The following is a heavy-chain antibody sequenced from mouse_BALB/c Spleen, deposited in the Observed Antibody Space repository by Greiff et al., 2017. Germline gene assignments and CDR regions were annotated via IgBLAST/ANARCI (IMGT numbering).Heavy chain of an antibody. V-gene: IGHV1-20*02. J-gene: IGHJ3*01. CDR1: GYSFTGYF. Sequence: VQLQQSGPELVKPGASVKISCKASGYSFTGYFMNWVMQSHGKSLEWIGRINPYNGDTFYNQKFKGKATLTVDKSSSTAHMELRSLASEDSAVYYCAREGYGSSPFAYWGQGTLVTVSA. CDR2: INPYNGDT. D-gene: IGHD1-1*01. CDR3: AREGYGSSPFAY.